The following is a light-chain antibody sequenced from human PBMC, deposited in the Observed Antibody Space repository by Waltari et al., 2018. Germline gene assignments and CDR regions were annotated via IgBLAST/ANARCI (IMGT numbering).Light chain of an antibody. J-gene: IGKJ2*01. CDR3: QQYGSSPVT. V-gene: IGKV3-20*01. CDR2: GAS. CDR1: QSLSSSY. Sequence: EIVLTQSPGTLSLSPGARATLSCRARQSLSSSYLAWYQQKPGQAPRLLIYGASSRATGIPDRFSGSGSGTDFTLTISRLEPEDFAVYYCQQYGSSPVTFGQGTKLEIK.